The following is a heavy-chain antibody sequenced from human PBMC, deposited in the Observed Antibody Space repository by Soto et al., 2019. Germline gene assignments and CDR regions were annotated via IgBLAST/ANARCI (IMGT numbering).Heavy chain of an antibody. CDR1: GGTFSSYA. Sequence: SVKVSCKASGGTFSSYAINWVRQAPGQGLEWMGGIIPIFGTANYAQKFQGRVTITADESTSTAYMELSSLRSEDTAVYYCARDEDTAMVSYYYYGMDVWGQGTTVTVSS. CDR2: IIPIFGTA. J-gene: IGHJ6*02. CDR3: ARDEDTAMVSYYYYGMDV. V-gene: IGHV1-69*13. D-gene: IGHD5-18*01.